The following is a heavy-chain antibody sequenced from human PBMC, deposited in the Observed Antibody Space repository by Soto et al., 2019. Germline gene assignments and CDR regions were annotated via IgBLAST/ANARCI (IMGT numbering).Heavy chain of an antibody. V-gene: IGHV3-23*01. Sequence: GGSLRLSCAASGFTFSSYAMSWVRQAPGKGLEWVSAISGSGGSTYYADSVKGRFTISRDNSKNTLYLQMNSLRAEDTAVYYCAKSTYDFGVVTEENYYYYYMDVWGKGTTVTVSS. J-gene: IGHJ6*03. CDR2: ISGSGGST. D-gene: IGHD3-3*01. CDR3: AKSTYDFGVVTEENYYYYYMDV. CDR1: GFTFSSYA.